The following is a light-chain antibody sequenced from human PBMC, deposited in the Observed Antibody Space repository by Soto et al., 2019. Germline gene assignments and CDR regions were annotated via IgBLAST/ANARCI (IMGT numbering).Light chain of an antibody. CDR2: DAS. CDR1: QSVSNY. V-gene: IGKV3-11*01. J-gene: IGKJ1*01. Sequence: EIVLTHSPDTLSLSPWERATLSCRASQSVSNYLAWYQLKPGQAPRLLIYDASNRATGIPDRFSGSGSGTDFTLTISSLEPEDFATYYCQQRSNWPRTFGQGTKVDIK. CDR3: QQRSNWPRT.